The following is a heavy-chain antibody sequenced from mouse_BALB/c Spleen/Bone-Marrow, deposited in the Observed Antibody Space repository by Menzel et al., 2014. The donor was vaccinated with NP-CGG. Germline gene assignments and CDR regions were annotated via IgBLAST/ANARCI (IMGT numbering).Heavy chain of an antibody. CDR3: ARIYYYGRDY. V-gene: IGHV1-7*01. CDR2: INPSTGYT. Sequence: VHLQQSGAELAKPGASVKMSCKASGYTFTNYWVHWVKRRPGQGLEWIGYINPSTGYTEYNQKFKDKATLTADKSSSTAYMQLSSLTSEDSAVYYCARIYYYGRDYWGQGTTLTVSS. CDR1: GYTFTNYW. J-gene: IGHJ2*01. D-gene: IGHD1-1*01.